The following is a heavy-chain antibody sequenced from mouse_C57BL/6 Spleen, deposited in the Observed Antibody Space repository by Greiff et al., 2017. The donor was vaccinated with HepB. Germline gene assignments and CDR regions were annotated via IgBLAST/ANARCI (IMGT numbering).Heavy chain of an antibody. J-gene: IGHJ1*03. CDR2: IRSKSNNYAT. CDR1: GFSFNTYA. V-gene: IGHV10-1*01. D-gene: IGHD1-1*01. CDR3: VRLLRGYFDV. Sequence: EVKLVESGGGLVQPKGSLKLSCAASGFSFNTYAMNWVRQAPGKGLEWVTRIRSKSNNYATYYADSVKDRFTISRDDSESMLYLQMNNLKTEDTAMYYCVRLLRGYFDVWGTGTTVTVSS.